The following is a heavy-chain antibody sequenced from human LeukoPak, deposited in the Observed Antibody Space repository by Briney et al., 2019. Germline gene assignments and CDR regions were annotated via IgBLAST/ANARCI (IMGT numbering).Heavy chain of an antibody. CDR2: IYTDGST. Sequence: SETLSLTCTVSGGSISPYFWSWIRQPPGKGPEWIGYIYTDGSTKYNPSLKSRVSISLDTSKNQFSLKLSSVTAADTAVYYCARRQIYFDHWGQGTLVTVSS. CDR1: GGSISPYF. V-gene: IGHV4-4*09. J-gene: IGHJ4*02. CDR3: ARRQIYFDH.